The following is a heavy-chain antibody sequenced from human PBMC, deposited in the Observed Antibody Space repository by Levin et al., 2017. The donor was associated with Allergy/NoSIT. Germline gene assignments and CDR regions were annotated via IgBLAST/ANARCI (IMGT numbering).Heavy chain of an antibody. Sequence: GESLKISCKVSGYTLTELSMHWVRQAPGKGLEWMGGLDPEDGETFYAQKFQGRFTMTEDTSTDTAYMELSSLRSEDTAVYYCATGGIGITAAGYFDYWGQGTLVTVSS. CDR2: LDPEDGET. V-gene: IGHV1-24*01. CDR3: ATGGIGITAAGYFDY. CDR1: GYTLTELS. D-gene: IGHD6-13*01. J-gene: IGHJ4*02.